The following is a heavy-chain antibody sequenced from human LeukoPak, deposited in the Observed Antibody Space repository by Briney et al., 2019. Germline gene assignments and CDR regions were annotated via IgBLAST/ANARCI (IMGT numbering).Heavy chain of an antibody. V-gene: IGHV4-4*09. Sequence: SETLSLTCTVSGDSFSSQHSSSSRQPPGKGLEWIGYIYTSGSTNYNPSLKSRVTISVDTSKNQFSLKLSSVTAADTAVYYCARLIRTTVSDYFDYWGQGTLATVSS. D-gene: IGHD4-11*01. CDR3: ARLIRTTVSDYFDY. CDR2: IYTSGST. J-gene: IGHJ4*02. CDR1: GDSFSSQH.